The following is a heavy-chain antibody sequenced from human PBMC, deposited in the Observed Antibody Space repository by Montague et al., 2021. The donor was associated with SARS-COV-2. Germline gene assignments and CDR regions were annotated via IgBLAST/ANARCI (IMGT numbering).Heavy chain of an antibody. CDR1: GVSIGGNNW. CDR2: ICHSGST. V-gene: IGHV4-4*02. J-gene: IGHJ5*02. Sequence: SETLSLTRAVSGVSIGGNNWGSWVRQPPGKGLEWIGEICHSGSTNYNPSLKSRVTISVDKSKNQFSLKMSSVTAADTAVFYCARGLGCSGGRCYGDWLDPWGQGTLVTVSS. CDR3: ARGLGCSGGRCYGDWLDP. D-gene: IGHD2-15*01.